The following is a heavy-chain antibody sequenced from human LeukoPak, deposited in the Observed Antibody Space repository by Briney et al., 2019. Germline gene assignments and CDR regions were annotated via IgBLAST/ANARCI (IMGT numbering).Heavy chain of an antibody. V-gene: IGHV1-2*02. CDR2: INPNSGGT. D-gene: IGHD6-13*01. CDR3: ARGAAATIDGDY. J-gene: IGHJ4*02. Sequence: ASVKVSCKASGYTFTGYYMHWVRQAPGQGLEWMGWINPNSGGTNYAQKFQGRVTMTRDTSTSTVYMELSSLRSEDTAVYYCARGAAATIDGDYWGQGTLVTVSS. CDR1: GYTFTGYY.